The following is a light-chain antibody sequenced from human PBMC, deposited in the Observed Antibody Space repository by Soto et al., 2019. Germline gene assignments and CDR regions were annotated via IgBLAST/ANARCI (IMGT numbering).Light chain of an antibody. CDR1: SSDVGGYNY. J-gene: IGLJ2*01. V-gene: IGLV2-14*01. Sequence: QSALTQPASVSGSPGQSITISCTRTSSDVGGYNYVSWYQQLPGKAPKLMIYEVSNRPSGVSNRFSGSKSGNTASLTISGLQAEDEADYYCSSYAGSNTLVFGGGTKLTVL. CDR3: SSYAGSNTLV. CDR2: EVS.